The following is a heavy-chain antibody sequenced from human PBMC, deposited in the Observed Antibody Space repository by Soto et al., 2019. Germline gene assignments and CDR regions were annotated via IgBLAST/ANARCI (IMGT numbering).Heavy chain of an antibody. CDR2: IVVGSGNT. D-gene: IGHD3-22*01. Sequence: GASVKVSCKASGYTFTSYGISWVRQARGQRLEWIGWIVVGSGNTNYAQKFQERVTITRDMSTSTAYMELSSLRSEDTAVYYCAAPSIVTMIVVADIWGQGTMVTVSS. CDR1: GYTFTSYG. V-gene: IGHV1-58*02. J-gene: IGHJ3*02. CDR3: AAPSIVTMIVVADI.